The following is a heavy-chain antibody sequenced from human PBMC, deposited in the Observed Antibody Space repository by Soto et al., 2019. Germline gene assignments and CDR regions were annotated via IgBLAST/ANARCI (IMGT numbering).Heavy chain of an antibody. CDR3: AKNRGRVTTPWHFDY. Sequence: EVQLLESGGDLVQPGRSLRLSCAASGFTFSGNAMRWVRQAPEKGLEWVSVIDGGGNSAYYADSVKGRFTISRDNSNNTLYMQMRSLRGEDTAVYYCAKNRGRVTTPWHFDYWGQGTLVTVSS. V-gene: IGHV3-23*01. J-gene: IGHJ4*02. CDR2: IDGGGNSA. CDR1: GFTFSGNA. D-gene: IGHD4-17*01.